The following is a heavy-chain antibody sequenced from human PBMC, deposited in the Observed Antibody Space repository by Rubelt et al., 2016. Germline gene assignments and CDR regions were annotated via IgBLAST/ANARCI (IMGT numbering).Heavy chain of an antibody. CDR3: ARLFGGTNYNYFQH. Sequence: EVQLVQFGAEVKKPGESLKISCQGSGYIFTHYWIGWVRQIPGTGLEWSGHISPGDSDTRYSPSFKGQVSISADKSISTAYLQWSSLKASDTAMYYCARLFGGTNYNYFQHWGQGTLVTVSS. D-gene: IGHD1-26*01. V-gene: IGHV5-51*01. CDR2: ISPGDSDT. CDR1: GYIFTHYW. J-gene: IGHJ1*01.